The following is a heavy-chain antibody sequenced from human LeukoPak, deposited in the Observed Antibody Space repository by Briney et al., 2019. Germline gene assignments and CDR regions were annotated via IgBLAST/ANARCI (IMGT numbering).Heavy chain of an antibody. CDR2: INPDSGGT. V-gene: IGHV1-2*02. CDR3: ARMRHYYDSSGSRFYDI. CDR1: GYTFTGYY. J-gene: IGHJ3*02. Sequence: GASVKVSCKTSGYTFTGYYMHWVRQAPGHGLEWMGWINPDSGGTHYAQKFQGRVTMTRDTSMSTAYLELSWLRSDDTAVYYCARMRHYYDSSGSRFYDIWGQGTMVTVSS. D-gene: IGHD3-22*01.